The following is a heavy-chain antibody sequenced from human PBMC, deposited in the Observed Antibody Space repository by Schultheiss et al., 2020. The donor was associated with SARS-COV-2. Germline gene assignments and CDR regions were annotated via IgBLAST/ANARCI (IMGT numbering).Heavy chain of an antibody. Sequence: SETLSLTCSVSGDSITTSYWSWFRQPPGKGLDWIGHIYRSGSTDYNPSLKSRVTISVDTSKNQFSLKLTSLTAADTAVYYCARAPLETVTSDDAFDIWGQGTMVTVSS. V-gene: IGHV4-59*08. J-gene: IGHJ3*02. CDR2: IYRSGST. CDR1: GDSITTSY. CDR3: ARAPLETVTSDDAFDI. D-gene: IGHD4-11*01.